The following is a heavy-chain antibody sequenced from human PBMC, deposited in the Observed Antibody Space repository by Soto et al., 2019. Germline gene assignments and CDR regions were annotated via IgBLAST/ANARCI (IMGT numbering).Heavy chain of an antibody. V-gene: IGHV3-33*01. D-gene: IGHD2-15*01. J-gene: IGHJ4*02. Sequence: QVQLVESGGGVVQPGRSLRLSCAASGFTFSSYGMHWVRQAPGKGLEWVAVIWYDGSNKYYADSVKGRFTISRDNSKNTLYLQMNRLRAEDTAVYYCARDTLLLAATQEGIDYWGQGTLVTVSS. CDR3: ARDTLLLAATQEGIDY. CDR1: GFTFSSYG. CDR2: IWYDGSNK.